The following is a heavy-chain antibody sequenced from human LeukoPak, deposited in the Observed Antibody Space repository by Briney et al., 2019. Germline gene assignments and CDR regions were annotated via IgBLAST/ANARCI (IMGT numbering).Heavy chain of an antibody. CDR2: INPNSGGT. D-gene: IGHD3-10*01. CDR3: AGTGRGYYGSGRFDP. V-gene: IGHV1-2*02. CDR1: GYTFTGYY. Sequence: GASVKVSCKASGYTFTGYYMHWVRQAPRQGLEWMGWINPNSGGTNYAQKFQGRVTMTRDTSISTAYMELSRLRSDDTAVYYCAGTGRGYYGSGRFDPWGQGTLVTVSS. J-gene: IGHJ5*02.